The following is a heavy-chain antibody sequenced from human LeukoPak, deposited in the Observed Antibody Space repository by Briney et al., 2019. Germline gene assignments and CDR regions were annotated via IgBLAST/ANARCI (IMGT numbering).Heavy chain of an antibody. V-gene: IGHV3-64*01. CDR3: ARNAMARGNHFDY. Sequence: PGGSLRLSCAASGFTFSSYAMHWVRQAPGKGLEYVSAISSNGGNTYYANSVEGRFTISRDNSKDTLYLQMGSLRAEDMAVYYCARNAMARGNHFDYWGQGTLVAVSS. D-gene: IGHD3-10*01. CDR1: GFTFSSYA. CDR2: ISSNGGNT. J-gene: IGHJ4*02.